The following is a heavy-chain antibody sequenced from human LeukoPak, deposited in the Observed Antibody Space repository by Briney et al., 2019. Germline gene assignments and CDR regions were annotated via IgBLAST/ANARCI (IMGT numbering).Heavy chain of an antibody. V-gene: IGHV4-39*02. D-gene: IGHD2-15*01. Sequence: TSETLSLPCTVSGVSISSSSYYWGWIRQPPGKGLEWIGSIYYTGSTYYNPSLKSRVTISVDTSKNQFSLKLSSVTAADTAVYYCARDSPFEWWVFGDSFDFWGQGTVVAVSS. J-gene: IGHJ3*01. CDR3: ARDSPFEWWVFGDSFDF. CDR2: IYYTGST. CDR1: GVSISSSSYY.